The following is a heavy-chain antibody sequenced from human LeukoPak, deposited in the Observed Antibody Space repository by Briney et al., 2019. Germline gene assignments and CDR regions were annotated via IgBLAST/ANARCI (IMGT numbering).Heavy chain of an antibody. D-gene: IGHD3-3*01. Sequence: GGSLRLSCAASGFAFSNFTMSWVRQAPGKGLEWVSAMSGSGYYTYYVESVKGRFTISRDNSKNTLYLHMNSLRADDTAVYYCAKMEGQRLYDYCMDVWGRGTTVTVSS. CDR3: AKMEGQRLYDYCMDV. V-gene: IGHV3-23*01. J-gene: IGHJ6*03. CDR1: GFAFSNFT. CDR2: MSGSGYYT.